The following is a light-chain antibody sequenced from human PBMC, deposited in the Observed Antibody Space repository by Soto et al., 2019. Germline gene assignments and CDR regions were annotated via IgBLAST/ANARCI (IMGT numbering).Light chain of an antibody. CDR2: GAS. V-gene: IGKV3D-15*01. CDR3: QQYNNWPLALT. Sequence: EIVMTQSPATLSVPPGERATLSCRASQSVSSNLAWYQQKPGQAPRLLIYGASIRATGRPARFSGSGSGTEFTLTISSLQSEDFAVYYCQQYNNWPLALTFGGGTKVEIK. J-gene: IGKJ4*01. CDR1: QSVSSN.